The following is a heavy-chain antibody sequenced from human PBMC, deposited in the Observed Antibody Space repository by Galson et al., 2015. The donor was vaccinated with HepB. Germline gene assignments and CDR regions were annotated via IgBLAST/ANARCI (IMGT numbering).Heavy chain of an antibody. D-gene: IGHD3/OR15-3a*01. J-gene: IGHJ4*02. CDR2: ISYDGSNK. Sequence: SLRLSCAASGFTFSSYAMHWVRQAPGKGLEWVAVISYDGSNKYYADSVKGRFTISRDNSKNTLYLQMNSLRAEDTAVYYCAREIGLRLDYWGQGTLVTVSS. CDR3: AREIGLRLDY. CDR1: GFTFSSYA. V-gene: IGHV3-30-3*01.